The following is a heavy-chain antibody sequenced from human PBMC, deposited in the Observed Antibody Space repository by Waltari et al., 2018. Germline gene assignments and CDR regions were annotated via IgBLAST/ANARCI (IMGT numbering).Heavy chain of an antibody. J-gene: IGHJ3*02. V-gene: IGHV1-69*05. CDR1: GGTFRSYA. CDR3: ARTPTGDGDAFDI. D-gene: IGHD7-27*01. CDR2: IIPIFGTA. Sequence: QVQLVQSGAEVKKPGSSVTVSCHASGGTFRSYAISWVRQAPGQGLEWRGGIIPIFGTANYAQKFQGRVTITTDESTSTAYMELSSLRSEDTAVYCCARTPTGDGDAFDIWGQGTMVTVSS.